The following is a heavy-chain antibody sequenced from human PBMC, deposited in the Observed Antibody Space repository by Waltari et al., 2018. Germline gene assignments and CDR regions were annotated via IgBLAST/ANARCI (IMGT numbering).Heavy chain of an antibody. Sequence: QVQLQESGPGLVKPSETLSLTCPVSGASITTYYWTWIRPPPGKGLEWIGYIYFSGSPDYNPSLKSRVTISIDTSMTHFSLRLTSVTAADTAVYYCAKSPRKVGPYYYYGMDVWGQGTTVTVSS. V-gene: IGHV4-59*01. J-gene: IGHJ6*02. CDR3: AKSPRKVGPYYYYGMDV. CDR2: IYFSGSP. CDR1: GASITTYY. D-gene: IGHD2-21*01.